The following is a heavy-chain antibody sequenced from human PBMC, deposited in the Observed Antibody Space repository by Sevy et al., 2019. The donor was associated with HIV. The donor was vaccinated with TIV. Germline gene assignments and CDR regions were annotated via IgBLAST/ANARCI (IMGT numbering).Heavy chain of an antibody. CDR1: GFTVSSDY. D-gene: IGHD3-10*01. CDR2: IYSGGST. J-gene: IGHJ3*02. Sequence: GGSLRLSCAASGFTVSSDYLSWVRQAPGKGLEWVSVIYSGGSTYYADSVKGRFTISRDNSKNTLYLQMNSLRAEDTAVYYCARDAAWFGEADAFDIWGQGTMVTVSS. CDR3: ARDAAWFGEADAFDI. V-gene: IGHV3-53*01.